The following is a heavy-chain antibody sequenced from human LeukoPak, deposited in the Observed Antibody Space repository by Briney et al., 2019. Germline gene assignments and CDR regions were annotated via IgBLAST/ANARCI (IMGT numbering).Heavy chain of an antibody. CDR2: ISGSGGST. V-gene: IGHV3-23*01. Sequence: GGSLRLSCAASGFTFSSYAMSWVRQAPGKGLEWVSAISGSGGSTYHADSVKGRFTISRDNSKNTLYLQMNSLRAEDTAVYYCAKEPIVVVPAAMHEIGWFDPWGQGTLVTVSS. CDR1: GFTFSSYA. D-gene: IGHD2-2*01. J-gene: IGHJ5*02. CDR3: AKEPIVVVPAAMHEIGWFDP.